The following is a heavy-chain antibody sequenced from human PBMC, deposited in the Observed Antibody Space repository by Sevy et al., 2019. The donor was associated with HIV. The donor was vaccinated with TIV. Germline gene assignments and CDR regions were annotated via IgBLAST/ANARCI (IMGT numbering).Heavy chain of an antibody. J-gene: IGHJ4*02. V-gene: IGHV1-8*01. CDR1: GYTFTRYD. Sequence: ASVKVSCKASGYTFTRYDINWVRQATGQGLEWMGWMNPNSGNTGYAQKFQGRVTMTRNTSISTAYMELSSLRSEDTAVYYCARVRRGSSWGYCFDYWGQGTLVTVSS. CDR3: ARVRRGSSWGYCFDY. D-gene: IGHD6-13*01. CDR2: MNPNSGNT.